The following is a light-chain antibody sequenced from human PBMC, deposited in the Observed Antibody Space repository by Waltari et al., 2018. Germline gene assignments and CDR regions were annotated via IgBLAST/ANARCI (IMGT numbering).Light chain of an antibody. CDR1: QNILYNSNNKNY. J-gene: IGKJ4*01. CDR2: WAS. V-gene: IGKV4-1*01. Sequence: FMTQSHDSLAVSLCDGATVNCNSSQNILYNSNNKNYLAWYQQKPGQSPRVLINWASIRESGVPDRFSASGSGTEFTLTINNLEAEDVAVYYCQQYFNTPPVFGGGTRVEI. CDR3: QQYFNTPPV.